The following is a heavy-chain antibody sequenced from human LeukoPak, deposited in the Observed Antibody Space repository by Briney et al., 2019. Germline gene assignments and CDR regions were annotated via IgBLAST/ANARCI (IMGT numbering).Heavy chain of an antibody. CDR3: ARDRDSSGYYYGFVDY. CDR2: IKQDGSEK. D-gene: IGHD3-22*01. J-gene: IGHJ4*02. Sequence: PGGSLRLSCAASGFTFSSYWMSWVRQAPGKGLEWVANIKQDGSEKYYVDSVKGRFTISRHNAKNSLYLQMNSLRAEDTAVYYCARDRDSSGYYYGFVDYWGQGTLVTVSS. V-gene: IGHV3-7*01. CDR1: GFTFSSYW.